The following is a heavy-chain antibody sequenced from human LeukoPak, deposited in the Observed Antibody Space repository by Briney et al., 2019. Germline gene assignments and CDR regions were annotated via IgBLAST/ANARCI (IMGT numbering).Heavy chain of an antibody. Sequence: GGSLRLSCAASGFTFSTYSMNWVRQAPGKGLEWVSYISSSISTIYYADSVNGRFTISRDNAKNSLYLQMNSLRAEDTAVYYCARSCGGDCYSGFDYWGQGTLVTVSS. CDR3: ARSCGGDCYSGFDY. CDR2: ISSSISTI. D-gene: IGHD2-21*02. V-gene: IGHV3-48*01. CDR1: GFTFSTYS. J-gene: IGHJ4*02.